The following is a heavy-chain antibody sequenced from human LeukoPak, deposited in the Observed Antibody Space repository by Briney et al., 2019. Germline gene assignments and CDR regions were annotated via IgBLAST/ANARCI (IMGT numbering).Heavy chain of an antibody. CDR3: ARDFSVVPAAIDY. D-gene: IGHD2-2*01. Sequence: GGSLRLFCAASGFTFSSYSMNWVRQAPGKGLEWVSSISSSSSYIYYADSVKGRFTISRDNAKNSLYLQMNSLRAEDTAVYYCARDFSVVPAAIDYWGQGTLVTVSS. CDR2: ISSSSSYI. V-gene: IGHV3-21*01. CDR1: GFTFSSYS. J-gene: IGHJ4*02.